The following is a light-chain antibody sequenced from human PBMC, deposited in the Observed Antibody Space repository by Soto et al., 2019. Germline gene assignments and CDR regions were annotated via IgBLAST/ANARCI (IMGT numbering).Light chain of an antibody. J-gene: IGKJ2*01. CDR1: QSVRSSY. Sequence: DIVLTQSPGTLSLSPGETATLSCRASQSVRSSYLAWYQQKPGQAPRLLINGASSRATGIPDRFSGSGSGTDFTLTISRLEPEDFAVYYCQQYGSSSGYTFGQGTKLEIK. CDR2: GAS. CDR3: QQYGSSSGYT. V-gene: IGKV3-20*01.